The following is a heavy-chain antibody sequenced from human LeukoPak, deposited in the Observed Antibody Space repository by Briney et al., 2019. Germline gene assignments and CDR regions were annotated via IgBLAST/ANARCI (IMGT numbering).Heavy chain of an antibody. V-gene: IGHV1-2*02. CDR3: ARGPIPATAPETYYYYYYYMDV. J-gene: IGHJ6*03. Sequence: PGASVKVSCKASGYTFTGYYMHWVRQAPGQGLEWMGWINPNSGGTNYAQKFQGRVTMTRDTSISTAYMELSRLRSDDTAVYYCARGPIPATAPETYYYYYYYMDVWGKGTTVTISS. CDR1: GYTFTGYY. CDR2: INPNSGGT. D-gene: IGHD2-2*01.